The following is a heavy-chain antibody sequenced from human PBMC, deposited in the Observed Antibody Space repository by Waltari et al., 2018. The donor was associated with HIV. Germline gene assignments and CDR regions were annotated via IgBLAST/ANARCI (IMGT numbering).Heavy chain of an antibody. CDR2: MSSSGNTR. J-gene: IGHJ4*02. CDR1: GVIFSTYE. CDR3: TRGDGDYGGFDY. Sequence: EVQLLDSGRGLVQPGGSLRLPCAASGVIFSTYEMNWVSQAPGKGMEWVSYMSSSGNTRYYADSVKGRFTISRDNAKNSMYLQMNSLTAEDTAVYFCTRGDGDYGGFDYWGQGTLVTVSS. D-gene: IGHD4-17*01. V-gene: IGHV3-48*03.